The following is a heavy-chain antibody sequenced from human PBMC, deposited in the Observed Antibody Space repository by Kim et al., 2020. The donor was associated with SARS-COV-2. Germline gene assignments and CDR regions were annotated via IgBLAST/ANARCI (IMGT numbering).Heavy chain of an antibody. J-gene: IGHJ3*02. CDR3: AREALTIPGAFDI. V-gene: IGHV3-66*01. Sequence: YADSVKGRFTISRDNSKNILYLQMSSLRAEDTAVYYCAREALTIPGAFDIWGPGTMVTVSS. D-gene: IGHD3-10*01.